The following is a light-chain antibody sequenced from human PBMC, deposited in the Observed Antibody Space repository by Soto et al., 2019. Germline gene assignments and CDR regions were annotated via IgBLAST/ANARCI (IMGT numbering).Light chain of an antibody. CDR3: SSYAGSKNFIL. Sequence: QSALTQPPSASGSPGQSVTISCTGTTSDVGGYNYVSWYQLHPGKVPKLIISEVNKRPSGVPDRFSGSKSGSTASLTVSGVQAEDEPDYFCSSYAGSKNFILFGGGTKLTVL. J-gene: IGLJ2*01. CDR2: EVN. CDR1: TSDVGGYNY. V-gene: IGLV2-8*01.